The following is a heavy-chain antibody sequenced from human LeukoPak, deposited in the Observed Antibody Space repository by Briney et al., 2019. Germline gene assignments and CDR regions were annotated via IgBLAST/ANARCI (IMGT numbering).Heavy chain of an antibody. Sequence: GGSLRLSCAASGFTFSSYSMKWVRQAPGKGLEWVSYISSSSSTIYYADSVKGRFTISRDNAKNSLYLQMNSLRAEDTAVYYCARALGRGDIVVVAAASRRGNWGQRTLVTVSS. J-gene: IGHJ1*01. D-gene: IGHD2-2*01. CDR1: GFTFSSYS. CDR3: ARALGRGDIVVVAAASRRGN. V-gene: IGHV3-48*01. CDR2: ISSSSSTI.